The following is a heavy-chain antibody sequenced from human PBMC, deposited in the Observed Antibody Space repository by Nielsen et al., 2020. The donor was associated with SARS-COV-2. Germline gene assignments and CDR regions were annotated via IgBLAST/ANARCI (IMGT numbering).Heavy chain of an antibody. CDR2: ISYGGDNE. CDR3: ARETLDHTSSFVDH. V-gene: IGHV3-30-3*01. CDR1: GFTFSKFP. J-gene: IGHJ5*02. Sequence: GESLKISCAASGFTFSKFPMHWVRQAPGKGLEWLAIISYGGDNEHYADSVRGRFTVSRDNSKDTLHLQMSSLNPEDTAVYFCARETLDHTSSFVDHWGQGILVTVSS. D-gene: IGHD3-10*01.